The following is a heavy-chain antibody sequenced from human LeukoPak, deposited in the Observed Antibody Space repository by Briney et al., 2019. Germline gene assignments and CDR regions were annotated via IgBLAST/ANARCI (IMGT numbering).Heavy chain of an antibody. CDR3: ARESITMVRGVIHRGVDY. J-gene: IGHJ4*02. Sequence: SVKVSCKASGGTFSSYAISWVRQAPGQGLEWMGGIIPIFGTANYAQKFQGRVTITADKSTSTAYMELGSLRSEDTAVYYCARESITMVRGVIHRGVDYWGQGTLVTVSS. CDR2: IIPIFGTA. CDR1: GGTFSSYA. D-gene: IGHD3-10*01. V-gene: IGHV1-69*06.